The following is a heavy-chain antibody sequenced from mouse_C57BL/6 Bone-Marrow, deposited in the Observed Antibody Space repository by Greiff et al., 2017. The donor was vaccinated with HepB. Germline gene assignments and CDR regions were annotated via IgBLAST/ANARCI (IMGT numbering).Heavy chain of an antibody. CDR2: INSDGGST. V-gene: IGHV5-2*01. Sequence: EVKLVESGGGLVQPGESLKLSCESNEYEFPSHDMSWVRKTPEKRLELVAAINSDGGSTYYPDTMERRFIISRDNTKKTLYLQMSRLRSEDTALYYCARHLYYYGSSSWYFDVWGTGTTVTVSS. D-gene: IGHD1-1*01. CDR3: ARHLYYYGSSSWYFDV. CDR1: EYEFPSHD. J-gene: IGHJ1*03.